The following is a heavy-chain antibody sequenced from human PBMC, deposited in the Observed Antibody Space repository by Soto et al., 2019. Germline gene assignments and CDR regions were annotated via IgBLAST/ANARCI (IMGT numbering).Heavy chain of an antibody. D-gene: IGHD5-18*01. CDR1: GGSISSGGYY. J-gene: IGHJ4*02. V-gene: IGHV4-61*08. Sequence: SETLSLTCTVSGGSISSGGYYWSWIRQPPGEGLEWIGYIYYNGSTNYNSSLKSRVTISIDTSKNQFSLKLNSVTAADTAVYFCARLAYTSGFTFDYWGRGTLVTVSS. CDR3: ARLAYTSGFTFDY. CDR2: IYYNGST.